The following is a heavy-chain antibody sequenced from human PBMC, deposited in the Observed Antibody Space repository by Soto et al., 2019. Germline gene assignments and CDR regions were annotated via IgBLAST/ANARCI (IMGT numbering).Heavy chain of an antibody. D-gene: IGHD4-17*01. V-gene: IGHV1-18*04. Sequence: QVHLVQSGDEVKKPGASVKVSCKASGYTFSDFGITWVRQAPGQGLEWRGWISGKNGNTNYAQKIQGRVTLTADTSTSTAYMEMRALTSDDTGIYYCARGDYYEDTGTFEYWGQGTPVTVSS. J-gene: IGHJ4*02. CDR3: ARGDYYEDTGTFEY. CDR1: GYTFSDFG. CDR2: ISGKNGNT.